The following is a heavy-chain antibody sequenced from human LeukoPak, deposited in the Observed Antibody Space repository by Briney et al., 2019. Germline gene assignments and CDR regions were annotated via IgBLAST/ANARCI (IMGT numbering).Heavy chain of an antibody. J-gene: IGHJ5*02. D-gene: IGHD2-21*02. CDR1: GSSISSGDY. CDR2: IYHSGST. CDR3: ARNTTEVVTAKWCDP. V-gene: IGHV4-38-2*01. Sequence: SETLSLTCAVSGSSISSGDYWGWIRQPPGKGLEWIGSIYHSGSTHYNPSLKSRVTISVDTSKNQFSLKLSSVTAADTAVYYCARNTTEVVTAKWCDPWGQGTLVTVSS.